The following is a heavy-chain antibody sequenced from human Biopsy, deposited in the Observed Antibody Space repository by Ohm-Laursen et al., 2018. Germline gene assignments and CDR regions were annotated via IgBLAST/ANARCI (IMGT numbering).Heavy chain of an antibody. V-gene: IGHV3-23*01. CDR1: GFTFSSFA. D-gene: IGHD3-10*01. J-gene: IGHJ4*02. CDR2: ISDSGGST. CDR3: AKFEGDPTPSYYFDY. Sequence: SLRLSCTASGFTFSSFAMSWVRQAPGKGLVWVSGISDSGGSTHYADSVKGRFSISRDTSKNTLYLQMNSLRAEDTAVYYCAKFEGDPTPSYYFDYWGQGTLVTVSS.